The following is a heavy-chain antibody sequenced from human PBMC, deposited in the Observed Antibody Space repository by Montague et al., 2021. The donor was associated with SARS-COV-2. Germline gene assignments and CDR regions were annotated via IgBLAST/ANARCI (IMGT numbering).Heavy chain of an antibody. CDR1: GGSFSGYY. V-gene: IGHV4-34*01. CDR3: ATYRQGGSGRGY. J-gene: IGHJ4*02. Sequence: SETLSLTCAVYGGSFSGYYWSWIRQPPGKGLEWIGEINHSGSTNYSPSLYSRVTISLDTSKNQLSLRLTSATAADTAVYYCATYRQGGSGRGYWGQGILVTVSS. CDR2: INHSGST. D-gene: IGHD3-10*01.